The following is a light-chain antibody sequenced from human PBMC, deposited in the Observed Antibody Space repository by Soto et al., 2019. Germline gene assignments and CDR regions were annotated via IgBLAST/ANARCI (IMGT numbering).Light chain of an antibody. CDR3: QQDYNLPLT. CDR2: GAS. V-gene: IGKV3D-7*01. Sequence: PGDRVTLSCRASQSVSSSYLTWYQQKPGQAPRLLIYGASTRATGIPARFSGSGSGTDFTLTISSLQPEDFAVYYCQQDYNLPLTFGQGTRLEMK. J-gene: IGKJ5*01. CDR1: QSVSSSY.